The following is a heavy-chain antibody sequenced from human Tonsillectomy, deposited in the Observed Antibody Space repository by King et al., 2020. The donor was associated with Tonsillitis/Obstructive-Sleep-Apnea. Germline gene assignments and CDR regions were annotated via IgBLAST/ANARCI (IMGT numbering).Heavy chain of an antibody. Sequence: VQLVESGGGLVQPGGSLRLSCAAAGFPFSSSDMGWVRQAPGKGLEWVSSMSGSTDTYYADSVRGRFTISRDNSNNPLYLQMNSLRAEDTAIYYCDYSSVWWAHGYWGQGTLVTVSS. D-gene: IGHD6-19*01. J-gene: IGHJ4*02. V-gene: IGHV3-23*04. CDR3: DYSSVWWAHGY. CDR1: GFPFSSSD. CDR2: MSGSTDT.